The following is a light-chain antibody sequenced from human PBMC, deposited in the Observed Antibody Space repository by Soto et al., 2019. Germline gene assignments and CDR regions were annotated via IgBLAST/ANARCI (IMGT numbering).Light chain of an antibody. Sequence: QYVLTQPPSVSGAPGQRVTISCTGSSSNIGAGYDVHWYQQLPGTAPKLLIYGNSNRPSGVPDRFSGSKSGTSASLAITGLQAEDEADYYRQSYDSSLRGVVFGGGTKLTVL. CDR2: GNS. CDR1: SSNIGAGYD. CDR3: QSYDSSLRGVV. J-gene: IGLJ2*01. V-gene: IGLV1-40*01.